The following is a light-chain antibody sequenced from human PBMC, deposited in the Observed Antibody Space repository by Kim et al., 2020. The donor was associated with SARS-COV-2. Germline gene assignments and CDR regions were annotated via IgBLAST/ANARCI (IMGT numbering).Light chain of an antibody. CDR1: QGISNS. J-gene: IGKJ1*01. V-gene: IGKV1-27*01. Sequence: DIQMTQSPSSLSASVGDRVTITCRASQGISNSLAWYQQKPGNVPKVLIYDASTLHSGVPSRFSGSGSGTDFTLTISSLQPEDVATYYCQKYNAATWTFGQGTKVDIK. CDR3: QKYNAATWT. CDR2: DAS.